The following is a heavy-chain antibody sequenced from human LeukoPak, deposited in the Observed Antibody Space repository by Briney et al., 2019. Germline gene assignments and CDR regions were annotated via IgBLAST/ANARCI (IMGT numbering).Heavy chain of an antibody. D-gene: IGHD3-9*01. CDR2: IRNEGSKK. J-gene: IGHJ4*02. V-gene: IGHV3-33*01. CDR3: ARDIQYFEILTGYSALDY. CDR1: GFTFSTYC. Sequence: PGGSLRLSCAPSGFTFSTYCVHCVRQPPGKGLELVAVIRNEGSKKYYTDSVKGRFTISRDNSKNPLYLQINSLRDEDTAVYYCARDIQYFEILTGYSALDYWGQGTLVTVSS.